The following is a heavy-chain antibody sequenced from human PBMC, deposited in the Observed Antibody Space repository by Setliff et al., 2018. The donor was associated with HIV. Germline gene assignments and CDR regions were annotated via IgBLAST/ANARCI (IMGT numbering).Heavy chain of an antibody. CDR1: GGSFNILG. J-gene: IGHJ3*02. CDR2: IIPVVDAP. V-gene: IGHV1-69*06. Sequence: ASVMVSCKASGGSFNILGFTWVRQAPGQGLEWVGGIIPVVDAPIYAQRFQGRVVITADKSTGTAYMQLSSLKFEDTAVYYCATRPPGVHGFSIWGQGTMVTVSS. D-gene: IGHD3-10*01. CDR3: ATRPPGVHGFSI.